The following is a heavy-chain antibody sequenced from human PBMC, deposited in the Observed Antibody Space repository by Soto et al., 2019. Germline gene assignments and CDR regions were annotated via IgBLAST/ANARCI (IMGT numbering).Heavy chain of an antibody. Sequence: QVQLQQWGAGLLKPSETLSLTCAVYGGSFSGYYWTWIRQPPGTGLEWIGEINHSGSTNYNPSLNSRVTISVDTSNNQFSLKLTSVTAADTAVYYCARDKITGLFDYWCQGTLVTVSS. V-gene: IGHV4-34*01. CDR2: INHSGST. CDR3: ARDKITGLFDY. J-gene: IGHJ4*02. CDR1: GGSFSGYY. D-gene: IGHD2-8*02.